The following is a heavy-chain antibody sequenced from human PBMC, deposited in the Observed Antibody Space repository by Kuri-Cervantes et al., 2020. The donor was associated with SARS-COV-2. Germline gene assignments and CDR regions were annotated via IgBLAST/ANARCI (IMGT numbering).Heavy chain of an antibody. J-gene: IGHJ4*02. V-gene: IGHV1-18*01. CDR3: ARVAAAGTIDY. Sequence: ASVKVSCKASGYIFITYGISWVRQAPGQGLEWMGWISAYNGDTNYAQKLQGRVTMTTDTSTSTAYMELRSLRSDDTAVYYCARVAAAGTIDYWGQGTLVTVSS. D-gene: IGHD6-13*01. CDR1: GYIFITYG. CDR2: ISAYNGDT.